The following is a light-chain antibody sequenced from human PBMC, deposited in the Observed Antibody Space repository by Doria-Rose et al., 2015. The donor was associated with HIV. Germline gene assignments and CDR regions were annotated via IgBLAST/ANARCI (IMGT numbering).Light chain of an antibody. CDR2: DGS. CDR3: HQYGTSWT. CDR1: QSFSSTY. Sequence: TQSPGTLSLSPGERATLSRRASQSFSSTYLAWYQQKPGQAPSLLIYDGSTRATGIPDRFSASGSGTDFTLTISRLEPEDFALYYCHQYGTSWTFGQGTKVEI. J-gene: IGKJ1*01. V-gene: IGKV3-20*01.